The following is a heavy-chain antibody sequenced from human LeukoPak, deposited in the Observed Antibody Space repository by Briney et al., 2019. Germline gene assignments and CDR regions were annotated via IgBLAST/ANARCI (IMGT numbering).Heavy chain of an antibody. J-gene: IGHJ4*02. V-gene: IGHV4-61*01. CDR2: IYYSGST. Sequence: TLSLTXTVSGGSFSSGSYYWSWIRQPPGKGLEWIGHIYYSGSTNYNLFFKSRVTISVDTSKNQFSLKLSSVIPADTAVYYCARDRGYCSGGSCYPSFDSWGQGTLVTVSS. D-gene: IGHD2-15*01. CDR3: ARDRGYCSGGSCYPSFDS. CDR1: GGSFSSGSYY.